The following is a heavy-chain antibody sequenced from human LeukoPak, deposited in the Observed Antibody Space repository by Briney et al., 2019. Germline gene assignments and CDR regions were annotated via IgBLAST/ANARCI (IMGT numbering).Heavy chain of an antibody. J-gene: IGHJ4*02. V-gene: IGHV4-59*01. Sequence: SETLSLTCTVSGGSINNYYWSWIRQPPGKGLEWIGYIYYSGNTNYNPSLKSRVTISVDTSKNQFSLKLSSVTTADTAMYYCARGSDLGYWGQGTPVTVSS. CDR1: GGSINNYY. CDR2: IYYSGNT. CDR3: ARGSDLGY. D-gene: IGHD1-26*01.